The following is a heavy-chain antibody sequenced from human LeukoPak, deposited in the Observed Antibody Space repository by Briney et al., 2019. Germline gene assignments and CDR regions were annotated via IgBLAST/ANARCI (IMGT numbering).Heavy chain of an antibody. CDR1: GYTFTGYY. Sequence: GESLKISCKASGYTFTGYYMHWVRQAPGQGLEWMGWINPNSGGTNYAQKFQGRVTMTRDTSISTAYMELSRLRSDGTAVYYCARGTRAEEFDYWGQGTLVTVSS. V-gene: IGHV1-2*02. D-gene: IGHD6-13*01. CDR3: ARGTRAEEFDY. CDR2: INPNSGGT. J-gene: IGHJ4*02.